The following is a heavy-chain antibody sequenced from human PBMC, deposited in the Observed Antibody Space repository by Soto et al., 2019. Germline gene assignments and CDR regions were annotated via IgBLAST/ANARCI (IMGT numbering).Heavy chain of an antibody. CDR2: INHSGST. CDR1: GGSFSGYY. D-gene: IGHD3-10*01. Sequence: SETLSLTCAVYGGSFSGYYWSWIRQPPGKGLEWIGEINHSGSTNYNPSLKSRVTISVDTSKNQFSLKLSSVTAADTAVYYCARVRHAMVRGVIITSPTRIFDYWGQGTLVTVSS. V-gene: IGHV4-34*01. J-gene: IGHJ4*02. CDR3: ARVRHAMVRGVIITSPTRIFDY.